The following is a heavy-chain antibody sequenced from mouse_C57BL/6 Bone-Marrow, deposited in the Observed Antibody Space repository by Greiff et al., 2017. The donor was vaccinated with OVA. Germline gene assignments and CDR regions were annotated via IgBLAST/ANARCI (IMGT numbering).Heavy chain of an antibody. CDR3: GRPLLRYLYYFDY. V-gene: IGHV1-11*01. Sequence: VQLQQSGAELASPGASVTLSCKASGYTFTDHIMNWVKKRPGQGLEWIGRIYPVSGETNYNHKFMGEAAFSVDRSSSTVYMVLNSLTSEDPAVYYCGRPLLRYLYYFDYWGQGTTLTVSS. D-gene: IGHD1-1*01. CDR2: IYPVSGET. CDR1: GYTFTDHI. J-gene: IGHJ2*01.